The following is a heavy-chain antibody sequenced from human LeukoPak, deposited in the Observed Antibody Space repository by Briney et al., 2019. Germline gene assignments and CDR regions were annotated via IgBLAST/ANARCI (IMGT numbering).Heavy chain of an antibody. J-gene: IGHJ6*03. V-gene: IGHV4-39*07. D-gene: IGHD6-13*01. CDR1: GGSISSSSYY. CDR2: IYYSGST. Sequence: SETLSLTCTVSGGSISSSSYYWGWIRQPPGKGLEWIGNIYYSGSTNYNPSLKSRVTISVDTSKNQFSLKLSSVTAADTAVYYCASRSSSGPYYYYYMDVWGKGTTVTISS. CDR3: ASRSSSGPYYYYYMDV.